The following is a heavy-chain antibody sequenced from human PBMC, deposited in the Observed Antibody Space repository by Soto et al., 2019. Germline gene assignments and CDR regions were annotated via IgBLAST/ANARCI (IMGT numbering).Heavy chain of an antibody. J-gene: IGHJ3*01. V-gene: IGHV3-33*01. CDR3: ATDPRALHCLYCTTSNYWVEGFDV. CDR2: IWYDGSNQ. CDR1: GVTFSSYG. Sequence: GGSLRLSCVASGVTFSSYGMHWVRQAPGKGLEWVALIWYDGSNQYYADSVKGRFTISRDNSKNTLYLQMNSLRADDTAVYYCATDPRALHCLYCTTSNYWVEGFDVWGQGTMVTVSS. D-gene: IGHD2-8*01.